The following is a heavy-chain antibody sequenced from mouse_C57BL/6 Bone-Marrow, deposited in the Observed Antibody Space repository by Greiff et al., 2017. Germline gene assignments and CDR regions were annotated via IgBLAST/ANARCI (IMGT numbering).Heavy chain of an antibody. Sequence: VQLVESGAELARPGASVKLSCKASGYTFTSYGIRWVKQSTGQGLEWIGEIYPRSGNTYYNEKFKGKATLTADKSSSPAYMELRSLTSEDSAVYINERRYYGLFAYWGQGTLVTVSA. D-gene: IGHD1-1*01. CDR2: IYPRSGNT. J-gene: IGHJ3*01. CDR3: ERRYYGLFAY. CDR1: GYTFTSYG. V-gene: IGHV1-81*01.